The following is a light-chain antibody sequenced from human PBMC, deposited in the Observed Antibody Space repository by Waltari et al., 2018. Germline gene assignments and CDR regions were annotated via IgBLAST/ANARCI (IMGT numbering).Light chain of an antibody. J-gene: IGKJ2*01. CDR3: MQGTRWPYT. CDR2: WVF. V-gene: IGKV2-30*02. Sequence: VMTQSPVSLSVTLGQAASISCKSSQSLVPVDGNTYLNGLHQRPGQSPRRLIYWVFNRDSGVPDRFSGSGSGTDFTLRISRVEAEDVGVYYCMQGTRWPYTFGQGTQLDIK. CDR1: QSLVPVDGNTY.